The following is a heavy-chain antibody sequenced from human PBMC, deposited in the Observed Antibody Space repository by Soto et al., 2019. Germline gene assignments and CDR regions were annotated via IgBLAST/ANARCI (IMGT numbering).Heavy chain of an antibody. CDR3: PRDRDWNDVYYGMDV. CDR2: ISYDGSNK. V-gene: IGHV3-30-3*01. D-gene: IGHD1-1*01. J-gene: IGHJ6*02. Sequence: QVQLVESGGGVVQPGRSLRLSCAASGFTFSSYAMHWVRQAPGKGLEWVAVISYDGSNKYYADSVKGRFTISRDNSKNTLYLQMNSLRAEDTAVYYCPRDRDWNDVYYGMDVWGQGTTVTVSS. CDR1: GFTFSSYA.